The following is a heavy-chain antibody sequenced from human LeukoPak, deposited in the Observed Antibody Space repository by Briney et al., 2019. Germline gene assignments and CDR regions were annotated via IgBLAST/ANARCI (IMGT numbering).Heavy chain of an antibody. D-gene: IGHD1-26*01. CDR2: IYYSGST. V-gene: IGHV4-39*02. J-gene: IGHJ4*02. CDR1: GGSISSSSYY. Sequence: SETLSLTCTVSGGSISSSSYYWGWIRQPPGKGLEWIGSIYYSGSTYYNPSLKSRVTISVDTSKNQFSLKLSSVTAADTAVYYCARDDGRGGATDYWGQGTLVTVSS. CDR3: ARDDGRGGATDY.